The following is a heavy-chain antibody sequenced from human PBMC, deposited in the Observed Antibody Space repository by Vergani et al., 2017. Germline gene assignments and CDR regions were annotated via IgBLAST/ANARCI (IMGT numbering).Heavy chain of an antibody. V-gene: IGHV3-21*01. CDR3: AGDGSYDSRGLVDY. D-gene: IGHD3-22*01. CDR1: GFTFSSYS. Sequence: EVQLVESGGGLVKPGGSLRLSCAASGFTFSSYSMNWVRQAPGKGLEWVSSISSSSSYIYYADSVKGRFTISRDNAKNSLDLQMNSLRAGDAAVYYCAGDGSYDSRGLVDYWGQGTLVTVSS. J-gene: IGHJ4*02. CDR2: ISSSSSYI.